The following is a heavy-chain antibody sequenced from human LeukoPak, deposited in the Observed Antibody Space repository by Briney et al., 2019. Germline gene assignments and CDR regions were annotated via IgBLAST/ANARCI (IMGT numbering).Heavy chain of an antibody. D-gene: IGHD3-10*01. J-gene: IGHJ4*02. V-gene: IGHV4-38-2*02. CDR3: ARQYGSGSYYPPFDY. CDR1: GYSISSGYY. Sequence: NPSETLSLTCTVSGYSISSGYYWGWIRQPPGKGLEWIGSIYYSGSTYYNPSLKSRVTISVDTSKNQFSLRLSSVTASDTAVYYCARQYGSGSYYPPFDYWGQGTLVTVSS. CDR2: IYYSGST.